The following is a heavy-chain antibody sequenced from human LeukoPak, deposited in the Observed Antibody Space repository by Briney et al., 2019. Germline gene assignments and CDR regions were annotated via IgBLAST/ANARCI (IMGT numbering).Heavy chain of an antibody. CDR1: GFTFNYYW. J-gene: IGHJ4*02. Sequence: GGSLRRYSAACGFTFNYYWMSWVRQAPGNGLKWMANIKEDGSEKYYVDSVEGRFTISRDNAKNSLYLQMNSLRAEDTAIYSCAKVSVCFGCYFVSWGQGVLVTVSS. D-gene: IGHD3-16*01. V-gene: IGHV3-7*03. CDR2: IKEDGSEK. CDR3: AKVSVCFGCYFVS.